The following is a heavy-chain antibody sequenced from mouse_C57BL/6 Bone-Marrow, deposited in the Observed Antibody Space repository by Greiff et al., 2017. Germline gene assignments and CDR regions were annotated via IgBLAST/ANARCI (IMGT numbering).Heavy chain of an antibody. V-gene: IGHV1-62-2*01. CDR3: ARHERYYDYEGYFDY. J-gene: IGHJ2*01. CDR2: FYPGSGSI. CDR1: GYIFTEYT. D-gene: IGHD2-4*01. Sequence: LVESGAELVKPGASVKLSCKASGYIFTEYTIHWVKQRSGQGLEWIGWFYPGSGSIKYNERFKDKATLTADKSSNTVYMGLSRLTSEDSAVYFCARHERYYDYEGYFDYWGQGTTLTVSS.